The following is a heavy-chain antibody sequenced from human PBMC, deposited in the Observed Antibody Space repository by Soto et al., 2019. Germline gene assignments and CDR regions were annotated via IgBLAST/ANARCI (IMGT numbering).Heavy chain of an antibody. CDR1: GFPFSNAW. CDR3: ANLRYDY. J-gene: IGHJ4*02. D-gene: IGHD3-9*01. Sequence: PGGSLRLSCGASGFPFSNAWMNWVRQAPGKGLEWVGRVKSKRDGGTTEYASPVKGRFTISRDDSRDTVYLQMNSLKTEDTAVYYCANLRYDYWGQGTLVTVSS. V-gene: IGHV3-15*07. CDR2: VKSKRDGGTT.